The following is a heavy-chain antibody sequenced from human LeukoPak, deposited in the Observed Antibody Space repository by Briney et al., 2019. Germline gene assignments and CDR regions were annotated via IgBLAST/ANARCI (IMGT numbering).Heavy chain of an antibody. J-gene: IGHJ3*02. CDR2: ITTSSTYT. CDR1: GFTFSSYW. Sequence: GGSLRLSCAASGFTFSSYWMHWVRQTPGKGLEWISSITTSSTYTFYADSVKGRFTISRDNARNSLYLQMNSLTAEDTAVYYCARDPGGGDDNRPDAFDIWGQGTMVTVSS. CDR3: ARDPGGGDDNRPDAFDI. D-gene: IGHD1-14*01. V-gene: IGHV3-21*04.